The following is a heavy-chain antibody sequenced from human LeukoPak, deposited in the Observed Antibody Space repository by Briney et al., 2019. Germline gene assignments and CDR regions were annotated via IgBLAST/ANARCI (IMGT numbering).Heavy chain of an antibody. V-gene: IGHV3-30*04. CDR2: ISYDGSNK. Sequence: GGSLRLSCAASGFTFSSYAMHWVRQAPGKGLEWVAVISYDGSNKYYADSVKGRFTISRDNSKNTLYLQMNSLRAEDTAVYYCARGQQHPPPYFDYWGQGTLVTVSS. CDR1: GFTFSSYA. CDR3: ARGQQHPPPYFDY. J-gene: IGHJ4*02. D-gene: IGHD6-13*01.